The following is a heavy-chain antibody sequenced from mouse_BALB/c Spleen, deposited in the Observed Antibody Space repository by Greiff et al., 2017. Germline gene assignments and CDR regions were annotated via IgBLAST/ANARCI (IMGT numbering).Heavy chain of an antibody. V-gene: IGHV5-6-5*01. CDR1: GFTFSSYA. Sequence: DVQLVESGGGLVKPGGSLKLSCAASGFTFSSYAMSWVRQTPEKRLEWVASISSGGSTYYPDSVKGRFTISRDNARNILYLQMSSLRSEDTAMYYCARVANYYYAMDYWGQGTSVTVSS. CDR3: ARVANYYYAMDY. J-gene: IGHJ4*01. CDR2: ISSGGST. D-gene: IGHD4-1*01.